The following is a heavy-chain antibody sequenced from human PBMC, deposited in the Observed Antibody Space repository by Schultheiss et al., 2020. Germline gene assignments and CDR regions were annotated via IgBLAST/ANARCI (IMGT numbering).Heavy chain of an antibody. D-gene: IGHD1-7*01. J-gene: IGHJ5*02. V-gene: IGHV3-64*01. CDR2: ISSNGGST. CDR1: GFTFSSYA. Sequence: GESLRLSCAASGFTFSSYAMHWVRQAPGKGLEYVSAISSNGGSTYYANSVKGRFTISRDNSKNTLYLQMGSLRAEDTAVYYCARGLVTGTDYNWFDPWGQGTLVTGSS. CDR3: ARGLVTGTDYNWFDP.